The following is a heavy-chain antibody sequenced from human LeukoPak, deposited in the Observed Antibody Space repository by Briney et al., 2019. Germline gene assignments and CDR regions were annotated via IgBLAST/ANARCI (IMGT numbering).Heavy chain of an antibody. CDR3: ARDVGMDV. V-gene: IGHV4-59*01. J-gene: IGHJ6*02. Sequence: SETLSLTCTVSGVSISIYYWSWIRQPPGKGLERIGYIYYSGSTNYNPSLKSRVTISVDTSKNQFSLKLSSVTAADTAVYCARDVGMDVWGQGTTVTVSS. CDR1: GVSISIYY. CDR2: IYYSGST.